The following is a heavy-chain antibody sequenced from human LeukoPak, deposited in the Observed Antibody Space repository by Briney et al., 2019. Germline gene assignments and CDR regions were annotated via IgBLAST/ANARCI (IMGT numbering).Heavy chain of an antibody. CDR3: AREVGNLGYSYGSNWFDP. CDR2: ISSNGGST. V-gene: IGHV3-64*01. J-gene: IGHJ5*02. CDR1: GFTFSSYA. D-gene: IGHD5-18*01. Sequence: GGSLRLSCAASGFTFSSYAMHWVRQAPGKGLEYVSAISSNGGSTYYANSVKGRFAISRDNSKNTLYLQMGSLRAEDMAVYYCAREVGNLGYSYGSNWFDPWGQGTLVTVSS.